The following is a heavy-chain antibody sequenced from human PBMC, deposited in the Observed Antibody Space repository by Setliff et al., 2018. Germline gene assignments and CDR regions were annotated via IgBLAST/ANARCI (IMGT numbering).Heavy chain of an antibody. Sequence: GGSLRLSCAASGFNFHDYAMHWVRQVPGKVLEWVSGISWNSGSTGYAGSVKGRFTISRDNAKKSLYLQMNSLTIDDTALYYCAKDMVAVAAPLNDYYGMDVWGQGTTVTVSS. CDR2: ISWNSGST. J-gene: IGHJ6*02. CDR3: AKDMVAVAAPLNDYYGMDV. CDR1: GFNFHDYA. V-gene: IGHV3-9*01. D-gene: IGHD6-19*01.